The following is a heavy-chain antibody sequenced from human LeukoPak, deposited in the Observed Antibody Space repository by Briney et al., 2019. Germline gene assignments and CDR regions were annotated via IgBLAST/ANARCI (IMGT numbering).Heavy chain of an antibody. CDR2: IKHSGST. Sequence: SETLSLTCAVYGGSFRGYYWSWIRQPPGKGLEWIGEIKHSGSTNYNPSLKSRVTISVDTSKNQFSLKLSSVTAADTAVYYCARAAGTIFIRFDYWGQGTLVTVSS. CDR1: GGSFRGYY. D-gene: IGHD6-19*01. V-gene: IGHV4-34*01. CDR3: ARAAGTIFIRFDY. J-gene: IGHJ4*02.